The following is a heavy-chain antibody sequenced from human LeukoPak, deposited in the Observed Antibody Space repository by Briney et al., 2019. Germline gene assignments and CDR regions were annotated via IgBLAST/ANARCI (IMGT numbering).Heavy chain of an antibody. V-gene: IGHV4-59*01. CDR3: ASAGYCSGDSCYLNPLDY. D-gene: IGHD2-15*01. CDR1: GGSISNYY. CDR2: IYSSGST. Sequence: TSETLSLTCTVSGGSISNYYWSWIRQPPGKGLEWIGYIYSSGSTNYNPSLKSRVTISVDTSKNQFSLKLRSVTAADTAVYYCASAGYCSGDSCYLNPLDYWGQGTLVTVSS. J-gene: IGHJ4*02.